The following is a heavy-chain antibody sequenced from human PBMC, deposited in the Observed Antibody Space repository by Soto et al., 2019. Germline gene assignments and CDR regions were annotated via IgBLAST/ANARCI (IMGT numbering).Heavy chain of an antibody. CDR2: IYYSGST. V-gene: IGHV4-59*08. J-gene: IGHJ4*02. Sequence: SETLSLTCTVSGGSISSYYWSWIRQPPGKGLEWIGYIYYSGSTNYNPSLKSRVTISVNTSKNQFTLRLSSVTAADTAGYYCARVRHCTNGVCSYYFDYWGQGTLVTVSS. CDR1: GGSISSYY. D-gene: IGHD2-8*01. CDR3: ARVRHCTNGVCSYYFDY.